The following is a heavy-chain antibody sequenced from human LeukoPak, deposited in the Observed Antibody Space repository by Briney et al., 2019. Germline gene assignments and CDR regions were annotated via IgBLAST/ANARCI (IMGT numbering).Heavy chain of an antibody. Sequence: PGGSLRLSCAASGFTVSSNYMSWVRQAPGKGLEWVSVIYSGGSTYYADSVKGRSTISRDNSKNTLYLQMNSLRAEDTAVYYCARDRRARTTAYYFDYWGQGTLVTVSS. CDR2: IYSGGST. CDR3: ARDRRARTTAYYFDY. CDR1: GFTVSSNY. V-gene: IGHV3-66*01. D-gene: IGHD4-17*01. J-gene: IGHJ4*02.